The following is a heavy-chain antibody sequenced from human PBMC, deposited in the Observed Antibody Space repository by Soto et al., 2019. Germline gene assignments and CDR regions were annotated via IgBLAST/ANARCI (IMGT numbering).Heavy chain of an antibody. V-gene: IGHV1-69*13. CDR2: IIPIFGTA. CDR1: GGTFSSYA. J-gene: IGHJ6*02. CDR3: AKSSGVKEYSSSPAYYYYGMDV. D-gene: IGHD6-6*01. Sequence: SVKVSCKASGGTFSSYAISWVRQAPGQGLEWMGGIIPIFGTANYAQKFQGRVTITADESTSTAYMELSSLRSGDTAVYYCAKSSGVKEYSSSPAYYYYGMDVWGQGTTVTVSS.